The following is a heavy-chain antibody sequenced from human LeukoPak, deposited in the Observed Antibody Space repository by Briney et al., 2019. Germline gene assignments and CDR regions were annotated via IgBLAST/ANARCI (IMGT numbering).Heavy chain of an antibody. CDR1: GGSISSGSYY. Sequence: KPSETLSLTCTVSGGSISSGSYYWSWIRQPAGKGLEWIGRIYTSGSTNYNPSLKSRVTISVDTSKNQFSLKLSSVTAADTAVYYCARQWELLQSPFDYWGQGTLVTVSS. CDR2: IYTSGST. V-gene: IGHV4-61*02. J-gene: IGHJ4*02. CDR3: ARQWELLQSPFDY. D-gene: IGHD1-26*01.